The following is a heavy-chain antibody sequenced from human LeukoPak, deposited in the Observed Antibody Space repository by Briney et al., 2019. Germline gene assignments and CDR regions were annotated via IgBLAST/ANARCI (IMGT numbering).Heavy chain of an antibody. J-gene: IGHJ4*02. V-gene: IGHV1-58*02. Sequence: SVKVSCKASGFTFTSSAMQWVRQARGQRLEWIGWIVVGSGNTNYAQKFQERVTITKDMSTSTAYMELSSLRSEDTAVYYCAADRYDSSGYYHFDYWGQGTLVTVSS. CDR2: IVVGSGNT. CDR1: GFTFTSSA. CDR3: AADRYDSSGYYHFDY. D-gene: IGHD3-22*01.